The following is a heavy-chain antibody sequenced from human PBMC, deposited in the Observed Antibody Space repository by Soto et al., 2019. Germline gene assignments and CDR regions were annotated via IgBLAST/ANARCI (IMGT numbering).Heavy chain of an antibody. V-gene: IGHV3-30-3*01. CDR1: GFTFSSYA. J-gene: IGHJ6*02. CDR2: ISYDGSNK. D-gene: IGHD3-3*01. Sequence: GGSLRLSCAASGFTFSSYAMHWVRQAPGKGLEWVAVISYDGSNKYYADSVKGRFTISRDNSKNTLYLQMNSLRAEDTAVYYCARALWSGYYIATPYYYGMDVWGQGTTVTVSS. CDR3: ARALWSGYYIATPYYYGMDV.